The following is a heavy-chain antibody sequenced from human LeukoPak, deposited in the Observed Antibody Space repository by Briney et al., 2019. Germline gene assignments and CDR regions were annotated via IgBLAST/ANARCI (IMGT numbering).Heavy chain of an antibody. D-gene: IGHD1-26*01. CDR2: IYTSGST. V-gene: IGHV4-4*07. CDR1: GASISSYY. CDR3: ARDRGSGSNLGYNWFDP. J-gene: IGHJ5*02. Sequence: SETLSLTCTVSGASISSYYWDWIRQPAGKGLGWIGRIYTSGSTDYNPSLKSRVTMSLDTSKNQFSLKLSSVTAADTAVYYCARDRGSGSNLGYNWFDPWGQGTLVTVSS.